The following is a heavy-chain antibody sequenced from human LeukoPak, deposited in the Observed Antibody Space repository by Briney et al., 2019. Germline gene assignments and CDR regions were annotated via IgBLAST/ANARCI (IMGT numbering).Heavy chain of an antibody. CDR2: TYYSGST. CDR3: ARSYNNGYYEDY. D-gene: IGHD6-19*01. V-gene: IGHV4-59*08. CDR1: GASVSTYY. J-gene: IGHJ4*02. Sequence: SETLSLTCTVSGASVSTYYWSWIRQPPGRGLEWIGYTYYSGSTKYNPSLTSRVTISLDTSKNQFSLKLNSVTAADTAVYYCARSYNNGYYEDYWGQETLVTVSS.